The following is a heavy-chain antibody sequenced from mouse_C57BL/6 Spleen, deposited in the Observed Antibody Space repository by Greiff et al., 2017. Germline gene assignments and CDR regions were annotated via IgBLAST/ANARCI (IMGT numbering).Heavy chain of an antibody. CDR3: ASAASYYSTRDAMDF. CDR2: ILPGSGSP. J-gene: IGHJ4*01. V-gene: IGHV1-9*01. Sequence: VQLQESGAELMKPGASVKLSCKATGYTFTGYWIEWVKQRPGHGLEWIGEILPGSGSPNYNEKFKGKATFTADTSSNTAYMQLSSLTTEDSAIYYCASAASYYSTRDAMDFGGQGTSVTVSS. CDR1: GYTFTGYW. D-gene: IGHD2-5*01.